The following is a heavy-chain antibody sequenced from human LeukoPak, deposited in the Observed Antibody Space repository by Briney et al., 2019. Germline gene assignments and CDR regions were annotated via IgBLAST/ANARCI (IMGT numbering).Heavy chain of an antibody. D-gene: IGHD2-15*01. Sequence: GGSLRLSCAASGFTLPTHDMHWVRQAPGKGLEWVAFIRYDGSNKYYADSVKGRFTISRDNSKNTLYLQMNSLRAEDTAVYYCAKRALGYCSGGSCYPGKYYYYYYYYMDVWGKGTTVTISS. CDR2: IRYDGSNK. J-gene: IGHJ6*03. V-gene: IGHV3-30*02. CDR1: GFTLPTHD. CDR3: AKRALGYCSGGSCYPGKYYYYYYYYMDV.